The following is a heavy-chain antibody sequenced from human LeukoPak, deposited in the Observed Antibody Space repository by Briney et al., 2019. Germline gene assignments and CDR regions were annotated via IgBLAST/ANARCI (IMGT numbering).Heavy chain of an antibody. CDR3: ARGSGSFSGGFDY. V-gene: IGHV3-33*08. D-gene: IGHD1-26*01. Sequence: GRSLRLSCAASGFTFSSYGMHWVRQTPGKGLEWVAIIWSDGSNKYYADSVKGRFTISRDNSKNTLYLQMNSLRAEDTAVYYCARGSGSFSGGFDYWGQGTLVTVSS. CDR1: GFTFSSYG. CDR2: IWSDGSNK. J-gene: IGHJ4*02.